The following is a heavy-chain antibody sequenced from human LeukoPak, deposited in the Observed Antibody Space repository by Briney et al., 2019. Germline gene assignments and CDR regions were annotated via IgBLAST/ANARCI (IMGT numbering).Heavy chain of an antibody. CDR3: ARDGGEYYDILTGENWFDP. CDR1: GFTFSSYS. Sequence: GGSLRLSCAASGFTFSSYSMNWVRQAPGKGLEWVSSISSSSSYIYYADSVKGRFTISRDNAKNSLYLQMNSLRAEDTAVYYCARDGGEYYDILTGENWFDPWGQGTLVTVSS. J-gene: IGHJ5*02. V-gene: IGHV3-21*01. D-gene: IGHD3-9*01. CDR2: ISSSSSYI.